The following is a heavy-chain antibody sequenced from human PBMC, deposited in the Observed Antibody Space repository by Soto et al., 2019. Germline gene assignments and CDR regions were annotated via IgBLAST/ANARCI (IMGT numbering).Heavy chain of an antibody. CDR2: ISAYNGNT. J-gene: IGHJ6*02. V-gene: IGHV1-18*01. D-gene: IGHD5-18*01. Sequence: ASVKVSCKASGYTFTSYGISWVRQAPGQGLEWMGWISAYNGNTNYAQKLQGRVTMTTDTSTSTAYMELRSLRSDDTAVYYCARDFIAAMVNYYYYGMDVWGQGTTVTVSS. CDR1: GYTFTSYG. CDR3: ARDFIAAMVNYYYYGMDV.